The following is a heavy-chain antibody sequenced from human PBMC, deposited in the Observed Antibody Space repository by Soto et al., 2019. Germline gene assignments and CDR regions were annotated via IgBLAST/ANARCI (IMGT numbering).Heavy chain of an antibody. CDR2: IRSKANSYAT. D-gene: IGHD2-2*01. CDR1: GFTFSGSA. J-gene: IGHJ4*02. V-gene: IGHV3-73*01. CDR3: TRHESSAPAALDY. Sequence: EVQLVESGGGLVQPGGSLKLSCAASGFTFSGSAMHWVRQASGKGLEWVGRIRSKANSYATAYAASVKGRFTISRDVSKNTAYLQMNSLKTEDTAVYYCTRHESSAPAALDYWGQGTLVTVSS.